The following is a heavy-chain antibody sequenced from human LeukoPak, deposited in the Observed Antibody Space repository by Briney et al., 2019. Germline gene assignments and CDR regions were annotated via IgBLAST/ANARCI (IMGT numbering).Heavy chain of an antibody. CDR1: GFTFDDYA. V-gene: IGHV3-9*01. CDR2: ISWNSGSI. D-gene: IGHD3-22*01. J-gene: IGHJ4*02. Sequence: GGSLRLSCAASGFTFDDYAMHWVRQAPGKGLEWASGISWNSGSIGYADSVKGRFTISRDNAKNSLYLQMNSLRAEDTALYYCAKDSSGYYPGDYFDYWGQGTLVTVSS. CDR3: AKDSSGYYPGDYFDY.